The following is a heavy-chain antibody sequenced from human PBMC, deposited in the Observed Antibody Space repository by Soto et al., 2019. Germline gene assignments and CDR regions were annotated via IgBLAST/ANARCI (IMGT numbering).Heavy chain of an antibody. Sequence: QVQLVESGGGVVQPGRSLRLSCAASGFTFSSYGMHWVRRAPGKGLEWVAVISYDGSNKYYADSVKGRFTISRDNSKNTLYLQMNSLRAEDTAVYYCANEWGLVRYFDYWGQGTLVTVSS. CDR1: GFTFSSYG. CDR3: ANEWGLVRYFDY. V-gene: IGHV3-30*18. CDR2: ISYDGSNK. D-gene: IGHD6-6*01. J-gene: IGHJ4*02.